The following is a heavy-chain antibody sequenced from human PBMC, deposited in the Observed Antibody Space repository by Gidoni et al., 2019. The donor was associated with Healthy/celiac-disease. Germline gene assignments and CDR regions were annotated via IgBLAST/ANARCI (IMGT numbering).Heavy chain of an antibody. CDR3: ARGTGDSSGWYTGYDY. V-gene: IGHV4-39*01. J-gene: IGHJ4*02. CDR2: IYYSGST. CDR1: GGSISSSSYY. Sequence: QLQLQESGPGLVKPSETLSLTCTVSGGSISSSSYYWGWIRQPPGKGLEWIGSIYYSGSTYYNPSLKSRVTISVETSKNQFSLKLSSVTAADTAVYYCARGTGDSSGWYTGYDYWGQGTLVTVSS. D-gene: IGHD6-19*01.